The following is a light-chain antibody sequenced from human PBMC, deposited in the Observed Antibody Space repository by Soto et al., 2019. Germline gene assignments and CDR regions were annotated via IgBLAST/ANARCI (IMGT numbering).Light chain of an antibody. V-gene: IGLV1-44*01. CDR3: AAWDDSLNGYV. J-gene: IGLJ1*01. CDR2: NNN. CDR1: SSNIGINT. Sequence: QSALNQPPSASETPGQRVTISCSGSSSNIGINTVDWFQQLPGTAPKLLIYNNNQRPSGVPDRFSGSKSGTSASLAISGLQSEDESDYYCAAWDDSLNGYVFGTGTKVTV.